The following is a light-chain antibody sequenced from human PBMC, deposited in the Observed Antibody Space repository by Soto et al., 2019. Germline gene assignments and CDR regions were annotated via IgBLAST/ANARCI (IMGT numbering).Light chain of an antibody. J-gene: IGKJ1*01. CDR2: GAS. V-gene: IGKV3-20*01. CDR1: QSVTSNY. Sequence: EIVLTQSPGTLSLSPGERATLSCRASQSVTSNYLAWYQQKPGQAPRLLIFGASIRDTGIPDRFSGSGSGTDFTLTISRLEPEDFAMYYCQVYNSSPWTFGQGTKVEIK. CDR3: QVYNSSPWT.